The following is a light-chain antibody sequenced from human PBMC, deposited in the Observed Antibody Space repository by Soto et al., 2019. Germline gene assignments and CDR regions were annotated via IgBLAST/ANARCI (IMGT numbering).Light chain of an antibody. CDR2: LNTDGSH. Sequence: QLVLTQSPSASASLGASVKLTCTLSSGHSSYTIAWHQQQPEKGPRYLMKLNTDGSHSRGDGIPDRFSGSRSGAERYLTISRRPSEDEADYSCQTWGAGIVVFGGGTKPAVL. V-gene: IGLV4-69*01. CDR3: QTWGAGIVV. J-gene: IGLJ2*01. CDR1: SGHSSYT.